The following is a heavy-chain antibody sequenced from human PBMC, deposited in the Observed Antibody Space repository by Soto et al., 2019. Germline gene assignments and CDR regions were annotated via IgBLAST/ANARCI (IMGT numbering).Heavy chain of an antibody. Sequence: SETLSLTCAVYGGSFSGYYWSWIRQPPGKGLEWIGEINHSGSTNYNPSLKSRVTISVDTSKNQFSLKLSSVTAADTAVYYCARDWSRDPRLPAIDYWGQGTLVTVSS. D-gene: IGHD2-2*01. CDR1: GGSFSGYY. CDR3: ARDWSRDPRLPAIDY. CDR2: INHSGST. V-gene: IGHV4-34*01. J-gene: IGHJ4*02.